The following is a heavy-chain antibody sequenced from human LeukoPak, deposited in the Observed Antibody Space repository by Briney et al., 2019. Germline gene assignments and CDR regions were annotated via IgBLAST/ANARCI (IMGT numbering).Heavy chain of an antibody. D-gene: IGHD3-10*01. Sequence: PSETLSLTCAVYGGSFSGYYWSWIRQPPGKGLEWIEEITHSGTTNYNPSLESRLTISIDTSKNQFSLKLSSVTAADTAVYYCARLITPTSGSNWFDPWGQGTLVTVSS. J-gene: IGHJ5*02. CDR2: ITHSGTT. CDR1: GGSFSGYY. CDR3: ARLITPTSGSNWFDP. V-gene: IGHV4-34*01.